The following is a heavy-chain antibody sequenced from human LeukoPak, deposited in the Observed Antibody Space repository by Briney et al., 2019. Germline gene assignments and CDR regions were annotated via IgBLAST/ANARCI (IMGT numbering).Heavy chain of an antibody. Sequence: GSSVKVSCKASGGTFSSYAISWVRQAPGQGLEWMGIINPSGGSTSYAQKFQGRVTMTRDTSTSTVYMELSSLRSEDTAVYYCARDRVVVVPAAKRYYMDVWGKGTTVTVSS. D-gene: IGHD2-2*01. J-gene: IGHJ6*03. CDR2: INPSGGST. V-gene: IGHV1-46*03. CDR1: GGTFSSYA. CDR3: ARDRVVVVPAAKRYYMDV.